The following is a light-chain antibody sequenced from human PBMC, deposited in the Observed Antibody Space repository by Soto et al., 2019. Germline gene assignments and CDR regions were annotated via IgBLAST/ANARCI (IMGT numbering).Light chain of an antibody. V-gene: IGKV3-15*01. CDR3: QQYNNWPWT. J-gene: IGKJ1*01. CDR1: QSVSGT. CDR2: GAS. Sequence: EMVMTQSPATLSVSLGERATLSCRASQSVSGTLAWYQQKPGQAPRLLIYGASTRATSFPARFSGSGSGTDFTLTISSLQSEDFAVYYCQQYNNWPWTFGQGTKVDIK.